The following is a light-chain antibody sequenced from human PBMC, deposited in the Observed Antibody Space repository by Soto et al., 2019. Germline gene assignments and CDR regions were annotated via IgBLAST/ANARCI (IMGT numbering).Light chain of an antibody. CDR1: QSVSSY. CDR2: DAS. CDR3: QQRSNWPLT. V-gene: IGKV3-11*01. Sequence: EIVLTQSPATLSLSPGERATLSCRASQSVSSYLAWYQQKPGQAPRLLMYDASKRATGIPVRFSASGSGTDFTLTISSLEPEDFAVYCCQQRSNWPLTFGGGTKVEIK. J-gene: IGKJ4*01.